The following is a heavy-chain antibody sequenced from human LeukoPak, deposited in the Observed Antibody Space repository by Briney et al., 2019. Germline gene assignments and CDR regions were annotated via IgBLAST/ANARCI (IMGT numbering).Heavy chain of an antibody. J-gene: IGHJ4*02. CDR3: AKDNWNYSDY. D-gene: IGHD1-20*01. CDR2: IRYDGSNK. V-gene: IGHV3-30*02. CDR1: GFTFSNYV. Sequence: GGSLRLSCAASGFTFSNYVMTWVRQAPGKGLEWVAFIRYDGSNKYYADSVKGRFTISRDNSKNTLYLQMNSLRAEDTAVYYCAKDNWNYSDYWGQGTLVTVSS.